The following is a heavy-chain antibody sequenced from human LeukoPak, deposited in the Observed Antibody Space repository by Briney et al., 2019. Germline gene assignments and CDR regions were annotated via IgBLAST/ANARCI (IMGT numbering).Heavy chain of an antibody. J-gene: IGHJ4*02. D-gene: IGHD3-10*01. V-gene: IGHV3-30-3*01. CDR2: ISYDGSNK. Sequence: GGSLRLSCAASGFTFSSYAMHWVRQAPGKGLEWVAVISYDGSNKYYADSVKGRFTISRDNSKNTLYLQMDSLRAEDTAVYYCARRRNYLGSGLDYWGQGTLVTVSS. CDR1: GFTFSSYA. CDR3: ARRRNYLGSGLDY.